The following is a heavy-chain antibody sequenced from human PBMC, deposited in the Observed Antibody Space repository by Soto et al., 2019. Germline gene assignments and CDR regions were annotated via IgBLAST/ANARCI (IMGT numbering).Heavy chain of an antibody. J-gene: IGHJ6*02. V-gene: IGHV4-31*03. CDR1: DDSISSDNYF. CDR3: ARDYGSGTSVFGMDV. CDR2: ISYSGST. Sequence: QVQLQESGPGLVKPSQTLSLTCTVSDDSISSDNYFWSWIRQQPGKGLEWIGYISYSGSTHYNPSLKSRLTISLDTSKNRFSLRLNSVTAADTAVYYCARDYGSGTSVFGMDVWGQGTTVIVSS. D-gene: IGHD3-10*01.